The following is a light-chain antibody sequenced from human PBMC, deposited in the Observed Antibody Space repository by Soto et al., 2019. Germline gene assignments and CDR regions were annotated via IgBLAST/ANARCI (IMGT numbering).Light chain of an antibody. CDR1: QSVSSY. CDR3: QQRSNWPPT. CDR2: DAS. Sequence: EIVLTQSPATLSLSPGERATLSCRASQSVSSYLAWYQQKPGQAPRLLIYDASNRATGIPARFSGSGSGTDFTLTISGLEPEDFALYYCQQRSNWPPTFGQGTMVEIK. V-gene: IGKV3-11*01. J-gene: IGKJ1*01.